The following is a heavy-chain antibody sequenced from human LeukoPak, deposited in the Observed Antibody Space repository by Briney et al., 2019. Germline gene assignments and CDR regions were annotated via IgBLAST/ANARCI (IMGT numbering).Heavy chain of an antibody. CDR3: ARLDSSGYYPTYYFDY. CDR2: IYYSGST. V-gene: IGHV4-30-4*01. D-gene: IGHD3-22*01. J-gene: IGHJ4*02. CDR1: GGSISSGDYY. Sequence: SQILSLTCSVSGGSISSGDYYWRWLRQPPGTGLEWIGYIYYSGSTYYNPSLKSRVTISVDTSKNQFSLRLSSVTAADTAVYYCARLDSSGYYPTYYFDYWGQGTLVTVSS.